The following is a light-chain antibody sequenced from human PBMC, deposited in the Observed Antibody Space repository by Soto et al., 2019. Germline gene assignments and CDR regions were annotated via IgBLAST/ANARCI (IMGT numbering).Light chain of an antibody. CDR3: QQSYSSSRT. CDR2: AAS. CDR1: QSISSY. Sequence: DIQMTQAPSSLSASVGDRVTITCRASQSISSYLNWYQQKPGKAPKPLIYAASNLQSGVPSRFSGSESRTDFNLTISSLYREDFATYYCQQSYSSSRTFGQGPKV. V-gene: IGKV1-39*01. J-gene: IGKJ2*01.